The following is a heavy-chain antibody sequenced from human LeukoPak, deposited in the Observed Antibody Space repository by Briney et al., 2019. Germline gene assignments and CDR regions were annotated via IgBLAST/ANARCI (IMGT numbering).Heavy chain of an antibody. D-gene: IGHD3-16*01. J-gene: IGHJ1*01. V-gene: IGHV3-48*03. CDR2: ISSSGSTI. CDR3: ARLSVLSGSKH. CDR1: GFTFSSYE. Sequence: GGSLRLSCAASGFTFSSYEMNWVRQAPGKGLEWVSYISSSGSTIYYADSVKGRFTISRDNAKNSLYLQMNSLRAEDTAVYYCARLSVLSGSKHWGQGTLVTVSS.